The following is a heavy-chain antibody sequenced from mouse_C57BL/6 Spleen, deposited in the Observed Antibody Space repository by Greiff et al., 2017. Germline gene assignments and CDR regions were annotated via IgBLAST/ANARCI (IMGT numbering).Heavy chain of an antibody. CDR1: GFTFSDYG. CDR2: ISSGSSTI. CDR3: ARDPKFITTGYFDV. J-gene: IGHJ1*03. V-gene: IGHV5-17*01. Sequence: EVKLMESGGGLVKPGGSLKLSCAASGFTFSDYGMHWVRQAPEKGLEWVAYISSGSSTIYYADTVKGRFTISRDNAKNTLFLQMTSLRSEDTAMYYGARDPKFITTGYFDVWGTGTTVTVSS. D-gene: IGHD1-1*01.